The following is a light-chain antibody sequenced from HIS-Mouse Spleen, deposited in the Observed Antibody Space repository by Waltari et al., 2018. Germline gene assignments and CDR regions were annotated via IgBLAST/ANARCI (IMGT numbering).Light chain of an antibody. Sequence: SYELTQPPPLSVSPGQTARITCSGEAVPKKDANWYQQKSGQAPVLVIYEDSKRPSGIPERFSGSSSGTMATLTISGAQVEDEADYYCYSTDSSGNHRVFGGGTKLTVL. V-gene: IGLV3-10*01. CDR1: AVPKKD. J-gene: IGLJ2*01. CDR3: YSTDSSGNHRV. CDR2: EDS.